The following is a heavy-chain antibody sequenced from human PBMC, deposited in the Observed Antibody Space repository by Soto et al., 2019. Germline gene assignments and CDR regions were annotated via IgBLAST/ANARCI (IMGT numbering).Heavy chain of an antibody. CDR1: GFTFSSYA. D-gene: IGHD6-19*01. V-gene: IGHV3-30-3*01. CDR2: ISYDGSNK. J-gene: IGHJ6*02. Sequence: QVQLVESGGGVVQPGRSLRLSCAASGFTFSSYAMHWVRQAPGKGLEWVAVISYDGSNKYYADSVKGRFTISRDNSKNTLYLQMNSLRAEDTAVYYCARHGVAGPPYYYYGMDVWGQGTTVTVSS. CDR3: ARHGVAGPPYYYYGMDV.